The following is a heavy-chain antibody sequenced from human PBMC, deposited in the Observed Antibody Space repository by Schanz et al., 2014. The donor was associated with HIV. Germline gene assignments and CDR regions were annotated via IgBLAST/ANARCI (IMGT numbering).Heavy chain of an antibody. CDR1: GGSFSSYD. CDR2: MNPNSGNT. V-gene: IGHV1-8*01. CDR3: ASLVGATGLELDY. J-gene: IGHJ4*02. Sequence: QVQLVQSGAEVKKPGSSVTVSCTASGGSFSSYDINWVRQATGQGLEWMGWMNPNSGNTGYAQKFQGRVTMTRNTSISTAYMELSSLRSEDTAVYYCASLVGATGLELDYWGQGTLVTVSS. D-gene: IGHD1-26*01.